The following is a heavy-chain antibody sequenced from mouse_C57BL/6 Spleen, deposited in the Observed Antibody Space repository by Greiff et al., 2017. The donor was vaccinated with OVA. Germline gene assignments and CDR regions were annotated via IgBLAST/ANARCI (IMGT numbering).Heavy chain of an antibody. V-gene: IGHV5-17*01. CDR3: ARDYYDYDWYFDV. CDR2: ISSGSSTI. J-gene: IGHJ1*03. CDR1: GFTFSDYG. Sequence: EVQRVESGGGLVKPGGSLKLSCAASGFTFSDYGMHWVRQAPEKGLEWVAYISSGSSTIYYADTVKGRFTISRDNAKNTLFLQMTSLRSEDTAMYYCARDYYDYDWYFDVWGTGTTVTVSS. D-gene: IGHD2-4*01.